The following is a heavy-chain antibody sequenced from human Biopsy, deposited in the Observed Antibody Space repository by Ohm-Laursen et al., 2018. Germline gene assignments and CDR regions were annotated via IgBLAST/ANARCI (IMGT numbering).Heavy chain of an antibody. V-gene: IGHV4-34*01. Sequence: PGTLSLTCAVYGGTYSGYYWSWIRQPPGKGLEWIGEVHHDGRANYNPSLKSRVTISGDMSKKQFSLKLSGVIAADTAVYYCARFIVPSLHCSNGVCPIRWFDPWGQGTLVTVFS. D-gene: IGHD2-2*01. CDR3: ARFIVPSLHCSNGVCPIRWFDP. CDR1: GGTYSGYY. J-gene: IGHJ5*02. CDR2: VHHDGRA.